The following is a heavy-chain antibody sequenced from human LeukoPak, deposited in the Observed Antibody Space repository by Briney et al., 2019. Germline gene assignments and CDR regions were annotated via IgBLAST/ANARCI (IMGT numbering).Heavy chain of an antibody. CDR3: ATSLVGATFADY. J-gene: IGHJ4*02. CDR1: GYTHTQLS. D-gene: IGHD1-26*01. Sequence: ASVKVSCKVSGYTHTQLSMHWVRQAPGKGREWMGGFDPEDGETIYAQKFQGRVTMTEYTSTDTAYMELSSLRSEDTAVYYCATSLVGATFADYWGQGTLVTVSS. V-gene: IGHV1-24*01. CDR2: FDPEDGET.